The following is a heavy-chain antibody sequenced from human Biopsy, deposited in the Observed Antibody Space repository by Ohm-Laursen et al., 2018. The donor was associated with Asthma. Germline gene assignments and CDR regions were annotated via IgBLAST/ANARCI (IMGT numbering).Heavy chain of an antibody. CDR1: RFTYE. D-gene: IGHD6-19*01. Sequence: SLRLSCAASRFTYEMHWVRQAPGKGLEWISYISSSGSSILYADSVKGRFTISRDNAKNSLHLQMNSLTAEDTAVYYCAREGVAGTHIEDWGQGTLVTVSS. J-gene: IGHJ4*02. CDR2: ISSSGSSI. CDR3: AREGVAGTHIED. V-gene: IGHV3-48*03.